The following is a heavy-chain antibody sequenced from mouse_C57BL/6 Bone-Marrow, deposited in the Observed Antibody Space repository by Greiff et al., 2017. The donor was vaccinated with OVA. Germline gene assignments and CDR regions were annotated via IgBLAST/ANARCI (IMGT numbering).Heavy chain of an antibody. CDR1: GYAFSSSW. CDR2: IYPGDGDT. Sequence: VKLQESGPELVKPGASVKISCKASGYAFSSSWMNWVKQRPGQGLEWIGRIYPGDGDTNYNGKFKGKATLTADKSSSTAYMQLSSLTSEDSAVYVCARQEDGYYASYFDYWGQGTTLTVSA. V-gene: IGHV1-82*01. J-gene: IGHJ2*01. CDR3: ARQEDGYYASYFDY. D-gene: IGHD2-3*01.